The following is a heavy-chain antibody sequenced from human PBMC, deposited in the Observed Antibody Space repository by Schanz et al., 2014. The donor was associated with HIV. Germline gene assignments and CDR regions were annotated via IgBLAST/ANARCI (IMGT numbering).Heavy chain of an antibody. Sequence: QVQLRESGPGLVKPSETLSLTCTVSGDSISSSYWIWIRQPPGKGLEWIGYTHYRGSTNYNPSLKSRGSTSVDRSKNQFSLKLTSLTAADTAVYFCARSPANGYYLDQWGQGTLVIVSS. CDR3: ARSPANGYYLDQ. CDR2: THYRGST. J-gene: IGHJ4*02. V-gene: IGHV4-59*01. CDR1: GDSISSSY. D-gene: IGHD2-2*03.